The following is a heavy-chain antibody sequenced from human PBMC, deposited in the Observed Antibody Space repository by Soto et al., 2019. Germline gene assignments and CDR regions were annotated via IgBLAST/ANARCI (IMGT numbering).Heavy chain of an antibody. CDR2: ISINGQGI. J-gene: IGHJ4*02. CDR1: GFTFRNYD. CDR3: AKDRAYPRDYFHY. V-gene: IGHV3-23*01. Sequence: GGSLRVSCAASGFTFRNYDLHWVRQAPGKGLEWVSAISINGQGIYYADSVRGRFTISRDNSRNTVFLHMDSLRAEDTAVYYCAKDRAYPRDYFHYWGQGTLVTVSS.